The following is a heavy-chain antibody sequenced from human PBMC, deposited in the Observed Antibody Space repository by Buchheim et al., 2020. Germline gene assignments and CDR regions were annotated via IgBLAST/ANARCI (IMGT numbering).Heavy chain of an antibody. CDR2: IYPSDSDA. CDR1: GYTFTKSW. V-gene: IGHV5-51*01. Sequence: EVQLVQSGAEVKKPGESLKISCQASGYTFTKSWIGWVRQVPGKGLEWMGVIYPSDSDARYSPSLQGQVTISVDRSINTDYLQWNSLRASDTATYFCTRQPMVRGVGRFDHWGQGT. CDR3: TRQPMVRGVGRFDH. J-gene: IGHJ5*02. D-gene: IGHD3-10*01.